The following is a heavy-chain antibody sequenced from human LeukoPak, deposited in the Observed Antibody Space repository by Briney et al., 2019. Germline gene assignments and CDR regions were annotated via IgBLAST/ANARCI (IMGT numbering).Heavy chain of an antibody. Sequence: PGRSLRLSCAASGFNFSNYVMHWVRQAPGKGLEWLAIISHDGDQVDHTLSVKGRFTISRDNSKNTLYLQMNSLRAEDTAVYYCAKDARNYDSSGYYDDPGYFDYWGQGTLVTVSS. CDR1: GFNFSNYV. CDR3: AKDARNYDSSGYYDDPGYFDY. V-gene: IGHV3-30-3*01. D-gene: IGHD3-22*01. J-gene: IGHJ4*02. CDR2: ISHDGDQV.